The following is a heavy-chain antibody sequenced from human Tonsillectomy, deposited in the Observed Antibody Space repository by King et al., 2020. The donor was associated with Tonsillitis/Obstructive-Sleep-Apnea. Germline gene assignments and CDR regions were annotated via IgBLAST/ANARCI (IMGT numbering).Heavy chain of an antibody. D-gene: IGHD2-21*01. V-gene: IGHV3-11*05. CDR2: ISLGSTYT. Sequence: VQLVESGGGLVKPGGSLRLSCVASGFNLSDYYMSWIRQAPGKGLEWLSYISLGSTYTDYADSVMGRFTISRDNAKNSLYLQMNSLRAEATAVYFCASDSFMGGGEDFWGQGTLVTVSS. CDR1: GFNLSDYY. J-gene: IGHJ4*02. CDR3: ASDSFMGGGEDF.